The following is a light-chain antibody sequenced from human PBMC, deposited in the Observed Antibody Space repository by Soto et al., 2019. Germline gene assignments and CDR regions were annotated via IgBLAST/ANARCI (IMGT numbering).Light chain of an antibody. Sequence: EIILTQSPGTLSLSPGERATLSCRGSQSLSREFLAWYQQKPGQAPRLLMYQTSSRASGGPDRFSGSGSGTDFTLTIIGLEPEDSAVYYCQHYGGSPAYTFGQGTKLEI. V-gene: IGKV3-20*01. CDR3: QHYGGSPAYT. CDR2: QTS. CDR1: QSLSREF. J-gene: IGKJ2*01.